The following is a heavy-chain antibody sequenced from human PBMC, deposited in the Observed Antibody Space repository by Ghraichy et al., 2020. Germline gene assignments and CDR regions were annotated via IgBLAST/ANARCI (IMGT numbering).Heavy chain of an antibody. CDR2: ISSDGSDE. V-gene: IGHV3-30*04. CDR1: GFTFSSYA. CDR3: ARVGLLGDYFDY. J-gene: IGHJ4*02. Sequence: GGSLNISCAASGFTFSSYAMHWVRQAPGKGLEWVALISSDGSDEYYADSVKGRFTISRDNSKKRLYLQMNSLKPEDTAVYYCARVGLLGDYFDYWGQGTLVTVSS. D-gene: IGHD1-26*01.